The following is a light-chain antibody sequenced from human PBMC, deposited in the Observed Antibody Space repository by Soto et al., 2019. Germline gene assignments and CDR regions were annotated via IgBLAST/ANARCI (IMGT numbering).Light chain of an antibody. CDR2: GNK. V-gene: IGLV1-40*01. Sequence: QSVLTQPPSVCGAPGQGVTISCTGSSSNIGAGYDVHWYQHLPGTAPKLLIYGNKNRPPGVPDRFSGSRSGTSASLAITGLQAGDEADYYCQSYDTGLSGSRVFGSGTKLTVL. J-gene: IGLJ1*01. CDR3: QSYDTGLSGSRV. CDR1: SSNIGAGYD.